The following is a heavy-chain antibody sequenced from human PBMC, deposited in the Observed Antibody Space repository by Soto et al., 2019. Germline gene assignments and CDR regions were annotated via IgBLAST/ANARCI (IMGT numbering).Heavy chain of an antibody. Sequence: GGSLRLSCAASGFTFSLYGMHWVRQAPGKGLEWVAAIWDDGRRKDYADSVKDRLFISRDNSKNTLYLQINSLRAEDTAVYYCARDRAYNTFDYWGQGTLVTVSS. J-gene: IGHJ4*02. V-gene: IGHV3-33*01. CDR2: IWDDGRRK. CDR1: GFTFSLYG. D-gene: IGHD1-1*01. CDR3: ARDRAYNTFDY.